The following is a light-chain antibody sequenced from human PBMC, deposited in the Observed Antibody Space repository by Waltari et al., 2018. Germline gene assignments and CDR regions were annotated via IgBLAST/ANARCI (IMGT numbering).Light chain of an antibody. Sequence: EIVLTQSPGMVSLSPGERATLSCRASQSLSRALAGYQQKPGQAHRLLLYGASTRATGIPDRFSGSGSGTDFSLTITRLEPEDFAVYYCQHYVRLPVTFGQGTKVDIK. J-gene: IGKJ1*01. CDR2: GAS. CDR3: QHYVRLPVT. CDR1: QSLSRA. V-gene: IGKV3-20*01.